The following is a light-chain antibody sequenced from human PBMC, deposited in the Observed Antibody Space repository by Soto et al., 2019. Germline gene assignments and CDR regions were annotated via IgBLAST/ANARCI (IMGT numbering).Light chain of an antibody. CDR1: QSVSSSY. CDR2: AAS. CDR3: QQYGSSPWT. J-gene: IGKJ1*01. V-gene: IGKV3-20*01. Sequence: EIVLMQSPGTLSLSPGERATLSCRASQSVSSSYLVWHQQKPGQAPRLLIYAASRRAIGIPDRFSGSGSGTDFTLTISRLEPEDFAVYYCQQYGSSPWTFGQGTKVDIK.